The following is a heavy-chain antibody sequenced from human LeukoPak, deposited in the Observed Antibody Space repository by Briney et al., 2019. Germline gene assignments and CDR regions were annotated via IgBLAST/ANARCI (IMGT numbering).Heavy chain of an antibody. D-gene: IGHD2-15*01. CDR1: GYTFINYG. J-gene: IGHJ5*02. Sequence: ASVKVSCKASGYTFINYGISWVRQAPGQGLEWMGWISVYNGNTNDGQKLQGGVTMTTDTSTSTAYMELRSLRSDDTAVYYCARVQGYCSGGSCNNWFDPWGQGTLVTVSS. CDR3: ARVQGYCSGGSCNNWFDP. CDR2: ISVYNGNT. V-gene: IGHV1-18*01.